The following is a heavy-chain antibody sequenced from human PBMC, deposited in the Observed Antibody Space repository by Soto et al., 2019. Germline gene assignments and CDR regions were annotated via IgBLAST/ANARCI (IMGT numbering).Heavy chain of an antibody. D-gene: IGHD3-10*01. CDR3: ARNRHDYYGPGSGNGHGF. CDR2: INPKFGDT. V-gene: IGHV1-2*02. J-gene: IGHJ6*02. Sequence: QVQLVQSGAEMKEPGDSVRVSCEASGYTFTSYYIHWVRQAPGQGLEWMGWINPKFGDTTYAQDFQGRVSMTRDMSISTVYMELSRLTSDDTAIYYCARNRHDYYGPGSGNGHGFWGQGTTVTVFS. CDR1: GYTFTSYY.